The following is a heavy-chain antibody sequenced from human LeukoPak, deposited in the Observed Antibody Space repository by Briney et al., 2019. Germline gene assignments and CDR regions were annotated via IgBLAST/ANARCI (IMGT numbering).Heavy chain of an antibody. CDR2: IWYDGSNK. J-gene: IGHJ5*02. CDR3: ARDQGYNWFDP. CDR1: GFTFSSYG. V-gene: IGHV3-33*01. Sequence: PGGSLRLSCAASGFTFSSYGMHWVRQAPGKGLEWVAVIWYDGSNKYYADSVKGRFTISRDNSKNTLYLQMNSLRAEDTAVYYCARDQGYNWFDPWGQGTLVTVSS.